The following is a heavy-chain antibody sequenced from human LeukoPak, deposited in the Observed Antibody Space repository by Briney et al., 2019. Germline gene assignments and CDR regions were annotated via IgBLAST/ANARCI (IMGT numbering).Heavy chain of an antibody. Sequence: PGGSLRLSCAASGFTSSSYWMSWVRQAPGKGLEWVANIKQDGGEKYYVDSVKGRFTISRDNAKNTLYLQMNSLRAEDTAVYYCAREEPIYDILTGYYLLPDYWGQGTLVTVSS. CDR3: AREEPIYDILTGYYLLPDY. CDR2: IKQDGGEK. J-gene: IGHJ4*02. V-gene: IGHV3-7*01. CDR1: GFTSSSYW. D-gene: IGHD3-9*01.